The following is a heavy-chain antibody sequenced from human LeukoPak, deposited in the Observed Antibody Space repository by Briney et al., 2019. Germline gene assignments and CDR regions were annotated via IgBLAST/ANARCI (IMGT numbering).Heavy chain of an antibody. V-gene: IGHV3-9*01. CDR3: ARESIVVVPTTMDDASDI. D-gene: IGHD2-2*01. CDR1: GFTFDDYA. CDR2: ISWNSGSI. Sequence: SLRLSCAASGFTFDDYAMHWVRQAPGKGLEWVSGISWNSGSIGYVDSVKGRFTISRDNAKNSLYLQMHSLRVEDTAVYYCARESIVVVPTTMDDASDIWGQGTMVTVSS. J-gene: IGHJ3*02.